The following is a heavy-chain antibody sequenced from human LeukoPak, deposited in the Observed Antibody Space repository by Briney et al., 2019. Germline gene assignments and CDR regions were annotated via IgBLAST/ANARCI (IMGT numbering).Heavy chain of an antibody. CDR1: GYSFTAYW. D-gene: IGHD2-2*03. Sequence: GESLKISCQASGYSFTAYWIAWVRQMPGKGLEWIGIIYPDDSDARHSPSFQGQVTISADKSISTAYLQWSSLKASDTAMYYCASGDCSSTSCYDYWGQGTLVTVSS. CDR3: ASGDCSSTSCYDY. CDR2: IYPDDSDA. V-gene: IGHV5-51*01. J-gene: IGHJ4*02.